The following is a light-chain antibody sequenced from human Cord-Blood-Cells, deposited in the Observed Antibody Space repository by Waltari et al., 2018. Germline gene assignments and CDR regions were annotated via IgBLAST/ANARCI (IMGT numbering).Light chain of an antibody. Sequence: IVMTHSPATLSVSSGERATISCRASQSVSSNLAWYQQKPGQAPRLLIYGASTRATGIPARFSGSGSGTEFTLTISSLQSEDFAVYYCQQYNNWPQSFGQGTKLEIK. CDR2: GAS. V-gene: IGKV3-15*01. J-gene: IGKJ2*03. CDR3: QQYNNWPQS. CDR1: QSVSSN.